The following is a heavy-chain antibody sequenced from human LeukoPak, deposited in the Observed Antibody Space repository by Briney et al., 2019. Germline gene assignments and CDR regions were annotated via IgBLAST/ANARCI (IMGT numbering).Heavy chain of an antibody. CDR1: GFVVSSNY. CDR2: IHNDGNT. D-gene: IGHD2-15*01. V-gene: IGHV3-53*01. J-gene: IGHJ4*02. CDR3: AREMVGYCSGGSCPFDY. Sequence: GGSLRLSCAASGFVVSSNYMNWVRQAPGKGLEWVSFIHNDGNTFYADSVKGRFTISKDNSKNTVYLQMNSLRAEDTAVYYCAREMVGYCSGGSCPFDYWGQGTLVTVSS.